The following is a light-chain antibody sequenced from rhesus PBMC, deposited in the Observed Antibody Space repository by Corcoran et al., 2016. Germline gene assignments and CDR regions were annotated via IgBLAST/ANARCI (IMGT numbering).Light chain of an antibody. CDR2: EAS. CDR3: QHYYSTPLT. J-gene: IGKJ4*01. V-gene: IGKV1-25*01. Sequence: DIQMTQSPSSLSASVGYRVTITCRASQGITNDLAWYQQKPGETPKLLIYEASSLQSGIPSRFSGSGSGTDFTLTISSLPSEDFATYYCQHYYSTPLTFGGGTKVEIK. CDR1: QGITND.